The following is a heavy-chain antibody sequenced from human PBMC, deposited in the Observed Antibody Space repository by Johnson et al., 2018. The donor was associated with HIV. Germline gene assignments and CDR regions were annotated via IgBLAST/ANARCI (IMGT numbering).Heavy chain of an antibody. D-gene: IGHD3-22*01. CDR1: GFTVNSNY. V-gene: IGHV3-66*01. J-gene: IGHJ3*02. CDR3: AKELADSSGYYADAFDI. CDR2: LYSGGRT. Sequence: VQLVESGGGVVQPGRSLRLSCAASGFTVNSNYINWVRQAPGKGLECVSGLYSGGRTYYADSVEGRFTISRDNSKNTLYLQMNSLRAEDTAVYYCAKELADSSGYYADAFDIWGQGTMVTVSS.